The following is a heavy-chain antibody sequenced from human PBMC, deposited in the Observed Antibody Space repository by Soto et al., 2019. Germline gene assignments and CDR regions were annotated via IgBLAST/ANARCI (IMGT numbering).Heavy chain of an antibody. Sequence: QVQLVQSGAEVKKTGASVKVSCKASGYSFTSYGISWVRQAPGQGLEWMGWISVYNGNANYAQKLQGRVTMTTDTSTRTAYMELRSLRSDDTAVYYCAREEYSSGWYESGWFDPWGQGTLVTVSS. CDR1: GYSFTSYG. V-gene: IGHV1-18*01. J-gene: IGHJ5*02. D-gene: IGHD6-19*01. CDR3: AREEYSSGWYESGWFDP. CDR2: ISVYNGNA.